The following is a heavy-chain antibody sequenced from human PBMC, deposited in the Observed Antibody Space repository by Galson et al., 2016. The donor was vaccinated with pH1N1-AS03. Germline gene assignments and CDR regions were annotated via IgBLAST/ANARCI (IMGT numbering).Heavy chain of an antibody. CDR2: VGGVDGSL. CDR3: ARGSGSPHWFDP. D-gene: IGHD3-3*01. J-gene: IGHJ5*02. Sequence: SLRLSCAASGFTFSIYAMHWVRQAPGKGLEWVSGVGGVDGSLWYAESVKGRFTVSRDNSKGTLELQMNSLRADDTAVYYCARGSGSPHWFDPWGQGTLGTVSS. V-gene: IGHV3-23*01. CDR1: GFTFSIYA.